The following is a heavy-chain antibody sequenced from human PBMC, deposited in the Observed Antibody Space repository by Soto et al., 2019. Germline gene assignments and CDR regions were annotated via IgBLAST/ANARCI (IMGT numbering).Heavy chain of an antibody. D-gene: IGHD5-18*01. CDR2: ISGSGGST. V-gene: IGHV3-23*01. CDR1: SXSXDA. Sequence: SXSXDARXXVXLAPGKGLEWVSAISGSGGSTYYADSVKGRFTISRDNSKNTLYLQMNSLRAEDTAVYYCAKERGIRPYNWFDPWGQGTLVTVSS. CDR3: AKERGIRPYNWFDP. J-gene: IGHJ5*02.